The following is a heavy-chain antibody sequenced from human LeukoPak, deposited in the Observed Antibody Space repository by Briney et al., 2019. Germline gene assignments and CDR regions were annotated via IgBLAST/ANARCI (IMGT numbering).Heavy chain of an antibody. CDR1: GDSVSSNSAA. J-gene: IGHJ4*02. Sequence: SQTLSLTCAISGDSVSSNSAAWNWIRQSPSRGLEWLGRTYYRSKWYSDHAVSVKSRITINPDTSKNQFSLQLNSVTSEDTAAYYCVRSNSDHRNFDYWGQGTLVTVSS. V-gene: IGHV6-1*01. D-gene: IGHD1-1*01. CDR2: TYYRSKWYS. CDR3: VRSNSDHRNFDY.